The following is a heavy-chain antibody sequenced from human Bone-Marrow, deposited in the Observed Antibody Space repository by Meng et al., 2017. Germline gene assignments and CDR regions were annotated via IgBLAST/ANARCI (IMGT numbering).Heavy chain of an antibody. Sequence: QLQRTESGPGLGKPSETLALPCTVSGGSISSSSYYWGWIRQPPGKGLEWIGSIYYSGSTYYNPSLKSRVTISVDTSKNQFSLKLSSVTAADTAVYYCARDCPSPFRWFDPWGQGTLVTVSS. CDR3: ARDCPSPFRWFDP. CDR1: GGSISSSSYY. V-gene: IGHV4-39*07. J-gene: IGHJ5*02. CDR2: IYYSGST.